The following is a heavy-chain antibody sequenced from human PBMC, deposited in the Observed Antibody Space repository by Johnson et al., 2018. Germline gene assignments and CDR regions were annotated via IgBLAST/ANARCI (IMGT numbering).Heavy chain of an antibody. CDR2: ISFDGGNK. Sequence: QVQLVESGGGVVQPGRSLRLSCAAFGFTFNNYAIHWVRQAPGKGLEWVAVISFDGGNKYYADSVKGRFTISRDNPKNTLYMEMNSLRAEDTAMYYCARVEYTSSGYSSAFDIWGQGTMVTVSS. V-gene: IGHV3-30-3*01. CDR3: ARVEYTSSGYSSAFDI. CDR1: GFTFNNYA. D-gene: IGHD6-13*01. J-gene: IGHJ3*02.